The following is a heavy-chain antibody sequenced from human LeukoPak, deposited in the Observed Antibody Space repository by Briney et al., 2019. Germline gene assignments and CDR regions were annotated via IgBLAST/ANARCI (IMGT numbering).Heavy chain of an antibody. Sequence: PSETLSLTCTVSGGSISSSSYYRGWIRQPPGKGLEWIGSIYYSGSTYYNPSLKSRVTISVDTSKNQFSLKLSSVTAADTAVYYCARVYDYVWGSPIDYWGQGTLVAVSS. V-gene: IGHV4-39*07. CDR2: IYYSGST. CDR1: GGSISSSSYY. D-gene: IGHD3-16*01. CDR3: ARVYDYVWGSPIDY. J-gene: IGHJ4*02.